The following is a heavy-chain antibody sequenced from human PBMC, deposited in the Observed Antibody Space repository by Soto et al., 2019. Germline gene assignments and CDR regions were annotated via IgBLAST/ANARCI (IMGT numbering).Heavy chain of an antibody. CDR2: IYHNGNT. CDR3: ARRRIPSGYDDFFDV. V-gene: IGHV4-30-2*01. D-gene: IGHD5-12*01. J-gene: IGHJ4*02. Sequence: SETLSLTCAVSGGSISSGDNSWSWIRQPPGKGLEWIGYIYHNGNTYYNPSLNSRATVSIDRAKNQFSLRLTSVTAADTAVYFCARRRIPSGYDDFFDVWGQGILVTVSS. CDR1: GGSISSGDNS.